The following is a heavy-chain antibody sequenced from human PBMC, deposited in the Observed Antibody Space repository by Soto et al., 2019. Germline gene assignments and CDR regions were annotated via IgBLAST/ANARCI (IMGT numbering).Heavy chain of an antibody. CDR3: AKARTSVTTPDY. Sequence: EVQLLESGGGLVQPGGSLRLSCAASGFTFSTYAMNWVRQAAVKGLEWVLGISDSGSNTYYADSVKGRFTISRDNSKNTLYLQMNSLRAEDTAVYSCAKARTSVTTPDYWGQGTLVTVSS. J-gene: IGHJ4*02. V-gene: IGHV3-23*01. CDR2: ISDSGSNT. D-gene: IGHD4-17*01. CDR1: GFTFSTYA.